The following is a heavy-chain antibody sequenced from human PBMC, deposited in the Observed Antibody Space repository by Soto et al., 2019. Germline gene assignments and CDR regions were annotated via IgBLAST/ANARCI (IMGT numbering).Heavy chain of an antibody. D-gene: IGHD2-15*01. CDR3: ARGGWSMDV. CDR1: GASISSFY. CDR2: IHYSGST. J-gene: IGHJ6*02. Sequence: SETLSLTCTISGASISSFYWSWVRQPPGKGLEWIGYIHYSGSTNYNPSLKSRVTILVDTSKNQFSLRLSSVTAADTAVYYCARGGWSMDVWGQGTTVT. V-gene: IGHV4-59*01.